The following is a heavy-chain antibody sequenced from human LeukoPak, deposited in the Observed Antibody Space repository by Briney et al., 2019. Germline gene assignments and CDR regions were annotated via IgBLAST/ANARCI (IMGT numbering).Heavy chain of an antibody. CDR2: IIPIFGTA. D-gene: IGHD5-18*01. CDR1: GGTFSSYA. Sequence: SVKVSCKXSGGTFSSYAISWVRQSPGQGLEWMGGIIPIFGTANYAQKFQGRVTITADESTSTAYMELSSLRSEDTAVYYCARGEDTAMVAAFDYWGQGTLVTVSS. V-gene: IGHV1-69*13. CDR3: ARGEDTAMVAAFDY. J-gene: IGHJ4*02.